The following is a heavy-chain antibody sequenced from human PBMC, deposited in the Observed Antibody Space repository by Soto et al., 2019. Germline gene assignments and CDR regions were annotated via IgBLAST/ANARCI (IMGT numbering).Heavy chain of an antibody. CDR2: IKQDGSEK. CDR1: GFTFSSYW. D-gene: IGHD4-4*01. J-gene: IGHJ4*02. Sequence: EVQLVESGGGLVQPGGSLRLSCAASGFTFSSYWMSWVRQAPGKGLEWVANIKQDGSEKYYVDSVKGRFTISRDNAKNSLYLQMNSLRAEDPAVYYCARFEGTVTQGFDYWGQGTLVTVSS. V-gene: IGHV3-7*02. CDR3: ARFEGTVTQGFDY.